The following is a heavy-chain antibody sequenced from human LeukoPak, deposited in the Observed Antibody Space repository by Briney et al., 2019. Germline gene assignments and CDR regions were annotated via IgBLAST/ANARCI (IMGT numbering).Heavy chain of an antibody. D-gene: IGHD2-2*01. CDR3: ARDPTHTQYCGTTICYVFGY. V-gene: IGHV1-2*02. Sequence: ASVKVSCKAPRYTFTGFYLHWGRQAPGQRLEWMGWINPNIGDTSYAKTFKGRVTMTRDTSISTAYMELNRLRSDDTAVYYCARDPTHTQYCGTTICYVFGYWGQGTLVTVSS. CDR2: INPNIGDT. CDR1: RYTFTGFY. J-gene: IGHJ4*02.